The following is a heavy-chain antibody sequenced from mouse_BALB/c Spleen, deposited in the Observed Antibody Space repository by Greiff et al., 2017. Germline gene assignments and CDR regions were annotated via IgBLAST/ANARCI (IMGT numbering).Heavy chain of an antibody. CDR1: GYTFSSYW. CDR2: ILPGSGST. V-gene: IGHV1-9*01. CDR3: ARGDYDPPGWFAY. D-gene: IGHD2-4*01. J-gene: IGHJ3*01. Sequence: QVQLQQSGAELMKPGASVKISCKATGYTFSSYWIEWVKQRPGHGLEWLGEILPGSGSTNYNEKFKGKATFTADTSSNTAYMQLSSLTSEDSAVYYCARGDYDPPGWFAYWGQGTLVTVSA.